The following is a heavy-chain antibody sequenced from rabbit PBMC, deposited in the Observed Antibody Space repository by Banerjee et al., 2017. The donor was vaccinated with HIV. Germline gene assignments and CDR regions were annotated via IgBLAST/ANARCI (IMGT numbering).Heavy chain of an antibody. Sequence: QQQLEESGGDLVKPGASLTLTCTASGFSFSNKYVMCWVRQAPGKGLEWIGCINSSSRNVVYASWATGRFTISKTSSTTVTLQMTSLTAADTATYFCAREGRYGGYAYNLWGPGTLVTVS. V-gene: IGHV1S45*01. J-gene: IGHJ4*01. CDR1: GFSFSNKYV. CDR2: INSSSRNV. D-gene: IGHD6-1*01. CDR3: AREGRYGGYAYNL.